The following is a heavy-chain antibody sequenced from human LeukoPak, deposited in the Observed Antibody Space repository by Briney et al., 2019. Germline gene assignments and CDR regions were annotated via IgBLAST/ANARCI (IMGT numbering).Heavy chain of an antibody. CDR3: AKGRYSYVSGAQFDY. CDR2: ISGSGGST. J-gene: IGHJ4*02. D-gene: IGHD5-18*01. V-gene: IGHV3-23*01. CDR1: GFTFSSYA. Sequence: GGSLRLSCAASGFTFSSYAMTWVRQAPGKGLEWVSGISGSGGSTYYADSVKGRFTISRDNSKNTLYLQMNSLRAEDTAVYYCAKGRYSYVSGAQFDYWGQGTLVTVSS.